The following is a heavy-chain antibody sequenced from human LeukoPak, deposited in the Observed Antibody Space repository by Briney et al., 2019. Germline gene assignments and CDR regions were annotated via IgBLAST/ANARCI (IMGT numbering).Heavy chain of an antibody. CDR2: ISYDGSNK. Sequence: GGSLRLSCAASGFTFRSYAMHWVRQAPGQGLDCLSVISYDGSNKFYAASVKGRFTISRDNTYNTFFLQMSSLTPEDTAVYYCATESPYGDGFDPWGQGTLVTVSS. CDR1: GFTFRSYA. CDR3: ATESPYGDGFDP. V-gene: IGHV3-30-3*01. D-gene: IGHD4/OR15-4a*01. J-gene: IGHJ5*02.